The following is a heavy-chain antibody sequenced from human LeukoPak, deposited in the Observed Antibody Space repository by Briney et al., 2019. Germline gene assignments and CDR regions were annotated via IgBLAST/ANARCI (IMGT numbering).Heavy chain of an antibody. D-gene: IGHD3-22*01. CDR2: ISSSSSYI. CDR1: GFTFSSYE. CDR3: AREVYYDSSGYTNWFDP. Sequence: GGSLRLSCAASGFTFSSYEVNWVRQAPGKGLEWVSSISSSSSYIYYADSVKGRFTISRDNAKNSLYLQMNSLRAEDTAVYYCAREVYYDSSGYTNWFDPWGQGTLVTVSS. V-gene: IGHV3-21*01. J-gene: IGHJ5*02.